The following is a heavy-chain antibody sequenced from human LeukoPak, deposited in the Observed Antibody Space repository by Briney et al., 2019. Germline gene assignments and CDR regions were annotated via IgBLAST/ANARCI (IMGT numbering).Heavy chain of an antibody. V-gene: IGHV3-72*01. CDR1: GVTLSDQH. J-gene: IGHJ3*02. Sequence: GGSLRLFCAASGVTLSDQHMDWVPGAPGKGLEGVGRTRSKARRYTTEFAASVKGRFAIARDDSKNSMYLQVNNLKTEDTAVYYCTRDGGVGDSTAFDIWAKGHWSPPLQ. CDR2: TRSKARRYTT. D-gene: IGHD3-22*01. CDR3: TRDGGVGDSTAFDI.